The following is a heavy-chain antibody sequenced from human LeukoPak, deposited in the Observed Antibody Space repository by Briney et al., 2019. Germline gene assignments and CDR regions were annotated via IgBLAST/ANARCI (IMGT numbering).Heavy chain of an antibody. Sequence: SVKVSCKASGGASRSYAISWVRQAPGHGLEWMGGIIPMFQTADYVQKFQGRITITADESTSTAFMELSSLRSEDTAMYYCARHGGDCSGASCFSDAFDIWGQGTMVTVSS. CDR2: IIPMFQTA. J-gene: IGHJ3*02. V-gene: IGHV1-69*13. D-gene: IGHD2-15*01. CDR3: ARHGGDCSGASCFSDAFDI. CDR1: GGASRSYA.